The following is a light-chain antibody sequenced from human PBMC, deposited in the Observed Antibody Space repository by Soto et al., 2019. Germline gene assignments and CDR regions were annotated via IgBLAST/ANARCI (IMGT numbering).Light chain of an antibody. CDR3: SSYTSGSTWV. J-gene: IGLJ3*02. V-gene: IGLV2-14*01. CDR1: SSDVGAYNY. Sequence: QSVLTQPASVSGSPGQSITISCTGTSSDVGAYNYVSWYQQHPGKAPKLMIYEVSNRPSGVSNRFSGSKSGNTASLTISGLQAEDEGDYYCSSYTSGSTWVFGGGTKLIVL. CDR2: EVS.